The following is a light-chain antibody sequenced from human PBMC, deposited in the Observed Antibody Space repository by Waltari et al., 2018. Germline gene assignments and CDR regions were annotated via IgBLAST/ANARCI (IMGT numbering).Light chain of an antibody. CDR1: SSDIGAYNY. CDR2: EVR. Sequence: QSALTQPASVSGSPGQSITISCTGSSSDIGAYNYVAWYQHFPDEAPKLLIYEVRNRPSGVSGRFSGSKSGNTASLTISGIQAEDEAHYYCSSYTNTFVVFGGGTKLTVI. V-gene: IGLV2-14*01. J-gene: IGLJ2*01. CDR3: SSYTNTFVV.